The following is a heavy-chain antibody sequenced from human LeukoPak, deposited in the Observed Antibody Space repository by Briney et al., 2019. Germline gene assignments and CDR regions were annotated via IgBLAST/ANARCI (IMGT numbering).Heavy chain of an antibody. D-gene: IGHD6-19*01. J-gene: IGHJ4*02. CDR2: ISPSGGST. CDR3: ARDHISSSGWYDAADY. V-gene: IGHV1-46*01. CDR1: GYTFTSNY. Sequence: GASVKVSCKAFGYTFTSNYMHWVRQAPGQGPEWMGVISPSGGSTTYAQKFQGRVTLTRDMSTSTDYLELSSLRSEDTAVYYCARDHISSSGWYDAADYWGQGTLITASS.